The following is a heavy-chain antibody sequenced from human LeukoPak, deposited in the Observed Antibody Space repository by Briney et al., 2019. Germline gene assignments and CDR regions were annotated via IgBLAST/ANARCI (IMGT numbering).Heavy chain of an antibody. CDR2: ISNDGSNK. CDR3: ANGRSAAMVTWFDY. CDR1: GFTFSSYG. J-gene: IGHJ4*02. D-gene: IGHD5-18*01. V-gene: IGHV3-30*18. Sequence: PGGSLTLSCAVSGFTFSSYGTHWVRQAPGKGLEWVAVISNDGSNKNYANSVKGRFTISRDNSKNTLYLQMSSRRAEDTAVYYCANGRSAAMVTWFDYWGQGTLVTVSS.